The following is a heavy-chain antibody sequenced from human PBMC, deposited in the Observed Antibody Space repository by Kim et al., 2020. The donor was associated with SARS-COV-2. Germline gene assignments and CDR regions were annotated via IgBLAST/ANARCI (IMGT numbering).Heavy chain of an antibody. D-gene: IGHD2-21*01. CDR1: GFIVNDNY. Sequence: GGSLRLSCAASGFIVNDNYMGWVRQAPGKGLEWVSIIYRAGTTYYSDSVKGRFTISRDNSKNTLYLHMNSLTVEDTAVYYCAENCAMYPHWFDPWGQGTLVTVSS. V-gene: IGHV3-53*01. J-gene: IGHJ5*02. CDR2: IYRAGTT. CDR3: AENCAMYPHWFDP.